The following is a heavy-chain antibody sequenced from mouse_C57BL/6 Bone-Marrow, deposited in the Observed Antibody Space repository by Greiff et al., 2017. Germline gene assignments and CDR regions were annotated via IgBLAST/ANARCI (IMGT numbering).Heavy chain of an antibody. CDR3: AFPLTPFDY. Sequence: QVQLQQSGAELARPGASVKLSCKASGYTFTSYGISWVKQRTGQGLEWIGEIYPRRGNTYYNEKFKGKATLTADKSSSTAYMELRSLTSEDSAVYFCAFPLTPFDYWGQGTTLTVSS. D-gene: IGHD4-1*01. V-gene: IGHV1-81*01. J-gene: IGHJ2*01. CDR1: GYTFTSYG. CDR2: IYPRRGNT.